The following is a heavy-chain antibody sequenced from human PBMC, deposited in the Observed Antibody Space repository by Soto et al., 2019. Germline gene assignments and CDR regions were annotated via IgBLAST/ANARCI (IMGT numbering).Heavy chain of an antibody. J-gene: IGHJ6*02. Sequence: SETLSLTCAVSGYSISSRYYWGWIRQPPGKGLEWIGSIYLSGSTYYNPSLKSRVTISVDTSKKQFSLKLTSVTAADTALYYCPRSARYGGPLEAWGPGTTVTVSS. CDR2: IYLSGST. V-gene: IGHV4-38-2*01. CDR1: GYSISSRYY. D-gene: IGHD2-15*01. CDR3: PRSARYGGPLEA.